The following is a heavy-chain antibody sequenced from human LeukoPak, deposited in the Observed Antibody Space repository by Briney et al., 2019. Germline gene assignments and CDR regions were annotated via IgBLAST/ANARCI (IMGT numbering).Heavy chain of an antibody. CDR3: AREDGYNSAVDY. CDR1: GGSISSSSYY. CDR2: IYYSGST. Sequence: PSETLSLTCTVSGGSISSSSYYWGWIRQPPGKGLEWIGSIYYSGSTYYNPSLKSRVTISVDTSKNQFSLRLSSVTAADTAVYYCAREDGYNSAVDYWGQGTLVTVSS. J-gene: IGHJ4*02. D-gene: IGHD5-24*01. V-gene: IGHV4-39*07.